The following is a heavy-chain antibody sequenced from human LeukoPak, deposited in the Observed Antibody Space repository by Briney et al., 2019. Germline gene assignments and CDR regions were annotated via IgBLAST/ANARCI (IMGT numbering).Heavy chain of an antibody. D-gene: IGHD5-12*01. CDR1: GDSVSSDSAA. Sequence: SQTLSLTCAISGDSVSSDSAAWTWIRQSPSRGLEWLGRTYYRSKWYNDYAVSVKSRITINPDTSKNQFSLQLNPVTPEDTAMYYCARDLVAHAFDIWGLGTMVTVSS. V-gene: IGHV6-1*01. CDR3: ARDLVAHAFDI. CDR2: TYYRSKWYN. J-gene: IGHJ3*02.